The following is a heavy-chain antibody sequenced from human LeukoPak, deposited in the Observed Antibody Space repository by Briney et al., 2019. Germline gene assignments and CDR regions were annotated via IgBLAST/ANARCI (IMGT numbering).Heavy chain of an antibody. CDR1: GGSISSGSYY. D-gene: IGHD6-6*01. J-gene: IGHJ4*02. CDR2: IYTSGST. Sequence: SETLSLTCSVSGGSISSGSYYWSWIRQPAGKGLEWIGRIYTSGSTNYNPSLKSRVTISVDTSKNQFSLKLSSVTAADTAVYYCARVGVSSSSGYRGQGTLVTVSS. V-gene: IGHV4-61*02. CDR3: ARVGVSSSSGY.